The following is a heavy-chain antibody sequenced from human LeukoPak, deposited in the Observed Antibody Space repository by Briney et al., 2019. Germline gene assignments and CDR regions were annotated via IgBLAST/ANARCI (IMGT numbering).Heavy chain of an antibody. V-gene: IGHV3-7*03. D-gene: IGHD7-27*01. CDR1: GFSFTTYW. CDR3: AQDLAWGAFDH. Sequence: GGSLRLSCAASGFSFTTYWMGWVRQAPGKGLEWVANINQDESSQYYVDAVRGRFTISRDNAKNSLNLQMNSLRGEDTAVYYCAQDLAWGAFDHWGQGTLVTVSS. J-gene: IGHJ4*02. CDR2: INQDESSQ.